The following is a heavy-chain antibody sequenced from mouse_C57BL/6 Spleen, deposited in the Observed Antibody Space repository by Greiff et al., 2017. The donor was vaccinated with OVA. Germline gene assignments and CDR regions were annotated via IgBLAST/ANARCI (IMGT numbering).Heavy chain of an antibody. CDR1: GFTFSSYA. J-gene: IGHJ1*03. CDR3: ARDYYSKAGYFDV. CDR2: ISPGGSYT. V-gene: IGHV5-4*01. Sequence: EVMLVESGGGLVKPGGSLKLSCAASGFTFSSYAMSWVRQTPEQRLEWVATISPGGSYTYYPDNVKGRFTISRDNAKNNLYLQMSHLKSEDTAMYYCARDYYSKAGYFDVWGTGTTVTVSS. D-gene: IGHD2-5*01.